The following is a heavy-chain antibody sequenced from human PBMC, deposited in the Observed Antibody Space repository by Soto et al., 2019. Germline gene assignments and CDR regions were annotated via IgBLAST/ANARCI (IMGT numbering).Heavy chain of an antibody. J-gene: IGHJ4*02. CDR3: ARLYGSCFDY. CDR1: GGSISSYY. Sequence: QVQLQDSGPGLVKPSETLSLTCTVYGGSISSYYWSWIRQPPGKGLEWIGYIYYSGSTNYNLSLKSRVTISVDTSKNQFSLKLSSLTAAYTAVYYCARLYGSCFDYWGQGTLVTVFS. D-gene: IGHD3-10*01. CDR2: IYYSGST. V-gene: IGHV4-59*08.